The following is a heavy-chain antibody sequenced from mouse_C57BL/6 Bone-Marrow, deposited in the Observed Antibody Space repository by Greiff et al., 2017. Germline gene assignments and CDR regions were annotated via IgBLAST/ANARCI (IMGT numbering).Heavy chain of an antibody. V-gene: IGHV5-6*01. Sequence: EVQRVESGGDLVKPGGSLKLSCAASGFTFSSYGMSWVRQTPDKRLEWVATISSGGSYTYYPDSVKGRFTISRDNAKNTLYLQMSRLKAEDTAMYYCASPYGIQFAYWGQGTLVTVSA. CDR3: ASPYGIQFAY. CDR1: GFTFSSYG. J-gene: IGHJ3*01. CDR2: ISSGGSYT. D-gene: IGHD2-10*02.